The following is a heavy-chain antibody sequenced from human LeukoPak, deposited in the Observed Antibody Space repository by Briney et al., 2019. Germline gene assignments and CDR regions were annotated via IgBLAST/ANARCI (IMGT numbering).Heavy chain of an antibody. CDR2: ISGSGGST. CDR1: GFTFSSYA. J-gene: IGHJ4*02. CDR3: AKGGGYNYGWFDY. D-gene: IGHD5-18*01. V-gene: IGHV3-23*01. Sequence: GGSLRLSCAASGFTFSSYAMSWVRQAPGKGLEWVSAISGSGGSTYYADSVKGRFTISRGNSKKTLYLQMNSLRAEDTAVHYCAKGGGYNYGWFDYWGQGTLVTVSS.